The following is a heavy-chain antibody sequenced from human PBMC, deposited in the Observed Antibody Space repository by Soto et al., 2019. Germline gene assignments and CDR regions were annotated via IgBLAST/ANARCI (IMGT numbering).Heavy chain of an antibody. J-gene: IGHJ6*02. Sequence: GESLKISCKGSGYSFTSYWISWVRQMPGKGLEWMGRIDPSDSYTNYSPSFQGHVTISADKSISTAYLQWSSLKASDTAMYYCARAYHLPDYYSYNGIDVCDQATTVTVSS. V-gene: IGHV5-10-1*01. CDR1: GYSFTSYW. D-gene: IGHD2-2*01. CDR2: IDPSDSYT. CDR3: ARAYHLPDYYSYNGIDV.